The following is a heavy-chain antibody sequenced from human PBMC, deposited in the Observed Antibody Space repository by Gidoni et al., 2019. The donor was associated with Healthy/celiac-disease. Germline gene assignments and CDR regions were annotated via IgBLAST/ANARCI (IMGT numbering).Heavy chain of an antibody. D-gene: IGHD2-15*01. Sequence: VHLLVSGGGLVQPGVSLRLSCAASCFPFSSYAMIWVRQAPGTGLECVSAISGSGGSTYYADSVKGRFTISRDKSKNTLYLQMNSQRAEDTAVYYCAKEGTRGIVVVVAAPIWGQGTMVTVSS. CDR1: CFPFSSYA. CDR2: ISGSGGST. J-gene: IGHJ3*02. CDR3: AKEGTRGIVVVVAAPI. V-gene: IGHV3-23*01.